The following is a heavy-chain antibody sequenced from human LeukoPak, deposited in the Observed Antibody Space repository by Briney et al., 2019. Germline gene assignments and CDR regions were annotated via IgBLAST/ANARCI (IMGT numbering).Heavy chain of an antibody. CDR3: AKYPITMIVVVIGHYFDY. Sequence: PGGSLRLSCAASGFTFSSYGMSWVRQAPGKGLEWVSAISGSGGSTYYADSVKGRFTISRENSKNTLYLQMNSLRAEDTAVYYCAKYPITMIVVVIGHYFDYWGQGTLVTVSS. CDR1: GFTFSSYG. D-gene: IGHD3-22*01. V-gene: IGHV3-23*01. CDR2: ISGSGGST. J-gene: IGHJ4*02.